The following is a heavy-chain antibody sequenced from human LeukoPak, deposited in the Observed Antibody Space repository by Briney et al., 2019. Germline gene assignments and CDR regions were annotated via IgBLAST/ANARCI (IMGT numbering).Heavy chain of an antibody. D-gene: IGHD6-13*01. V-gene: IGHV1-2*06. CDR3: ARDKGSSWENWFDP. CDR1: GYTFTGYY. Sequence: ASVKVSCKASGYTFTGYYMHWVRQAPGQGLEWMGRISPNSGGTNYAQKFQGRVTMTRDTSISTAYMELSRLRSDDTAVYYCARDKGSSWENWFDPWGQGTLVTVSS. J-gene: IGHJ5*02. CDR2: ISPNSGGT.